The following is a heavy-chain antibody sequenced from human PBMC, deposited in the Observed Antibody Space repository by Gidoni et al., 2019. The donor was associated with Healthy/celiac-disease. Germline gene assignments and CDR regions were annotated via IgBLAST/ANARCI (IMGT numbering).Heavy chain of an antibody. CDR2: INYSGST. D-gene: IGHD6-19*01. V-gene: IGHV4-34*01. Sequence: QVQLQQWGAGLLKPSETLSLTCAVYGGSFSGYYWSWIRQPPGKGLEWIGEINYSGSTNYNPSLKSRVTISVDTSKNQFSLKLSSVTAADTAVYYCARGKHSSGWLYYFDYWGQGTLVTVSS. J-gene: IGHJ4*02. CDR1: GGSFSGYY. CDR3: ARGKHSSGWLYYFDY.